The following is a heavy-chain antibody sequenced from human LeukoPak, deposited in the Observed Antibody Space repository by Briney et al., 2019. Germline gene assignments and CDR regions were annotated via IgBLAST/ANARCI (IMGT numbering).Heavy chain of an antibody. CDR1: GASISSYY. J-gene: IGHJ4*02. CDR3: ARGRVYGYYFDY. Sequence: SETLSLTCTVSGASISSYYWSWIRQPPGKGLEWIGYIDYSGSTNYTPPLKSRVTISVDTSKNQFSLKLSSVTAADTAVYYCARGRVYGYYFDYWGQGTLVTVSS. D-gene: IGHD6-6*01. CDR2: IDYSGST. V-gene: IGHV4-59*12.